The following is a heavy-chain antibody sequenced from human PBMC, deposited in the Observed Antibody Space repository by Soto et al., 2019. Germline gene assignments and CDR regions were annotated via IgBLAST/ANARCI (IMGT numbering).Heavy chain of an antibody. CDR2: MNPNSGNT. CDR1: GYTFTSYD. CDR3: ASGPIGDFWSGYYPHYYYGMDV. Sequence: EASVKVSCKASGYTFTSYDINWVRQATGQGLEWMGWMNPNSGNTGYAQKFQGRVTMTRNTSISTAYMELSSLRSEDTAVYYCASGPIGDFWSGYYPHYYYGMDVWGQGTTVTVSS. D-gene: IGHD3-3*01. V-gene: IGHV1-8*01. J-gene: IGHJ6*02.